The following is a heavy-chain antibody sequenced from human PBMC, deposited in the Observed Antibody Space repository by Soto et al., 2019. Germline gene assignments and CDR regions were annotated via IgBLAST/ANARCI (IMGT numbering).Heavy chain of an antibody. V-gene: IGHV1-69*02. CDR3: ATNYGSGSAHFDY. D-gene: IGHD3-10*01. CDR1: GGTFNFYS. CDR2: VIPMVGMS. Sequence: QVQLVQSGAEVKKPGSSVKVSCTASGGTFNFYSISWVRQAPGQGLEWVGRVIPMVGMSEYAQKFQGRVTTTADKSPSTAYMNLRSLRSEDTAVYYCATNYGSGSAHFDYWGQGTLVTVSS. J-gene: IGHJ4*02.